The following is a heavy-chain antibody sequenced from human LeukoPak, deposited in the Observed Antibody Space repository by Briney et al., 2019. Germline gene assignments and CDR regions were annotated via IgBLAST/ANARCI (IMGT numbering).Heavy chain of an antibody. CDR3: ARGYDSSGYVYYYYYMDV. CDR1: GESFSGYY. Sequence: PSETLSLTCAVYGESFSGYYWSWIRQPPGKGLEWIGEINHSGSTNYNPSLKSRVTISLDTSKNLFSLKLNSVTAADTAVYYCARGYDSSGYVYYYYYMDVWGKGTTVTVSS. D-gene: IGHD3-22*01. V-gene: IGHV4-34*01. J-gene: IGHJ6*03. CDR2: INHSGST.